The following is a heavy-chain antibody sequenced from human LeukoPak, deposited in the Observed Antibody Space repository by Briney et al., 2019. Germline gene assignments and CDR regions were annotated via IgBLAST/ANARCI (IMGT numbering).Heavy chain of an antibody. D-gene: IGHD3-22*01. V-gene: IGHV1-18*01. CDR1: GYTFTSYG. Sequence: ASVKVSCKAPGYTFTSYGISWVRQAPGQGLEWMGWISAYNGNTNYAQKLQGRVTMTTDTSTSTAYMELRSLRSDDTAVYYCARLSHYYDSSGPGADAFDIWGQGTMVTVSS. CDR3: ARLSHYYDSSGPGADAFDI. CDR2: ISAYNGNT. J-gene: IGHJ3*02.